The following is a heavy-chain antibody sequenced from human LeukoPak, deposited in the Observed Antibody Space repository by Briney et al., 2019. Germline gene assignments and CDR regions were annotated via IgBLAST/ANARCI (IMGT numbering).Heavy chain of an antibody. D-gene: IGHD2-2*03. CDR1: GFTFTSYG. V-gene: IGHV3-30*18. Sequence: PGGSLRLSCAASGFTFTSYGMHWVRQAPGKGLEWVALVSYDGSNKYYADSVKGRFTISRDNSKNTLYLQMNSLRAEDTAVYYCAKDSRVDGSRIDYWGQGTLVTVSS. J-gene: IGHJ4*02. CDR2: VSYDGSNK. CDR3: AKDSRVDGSRIDY.